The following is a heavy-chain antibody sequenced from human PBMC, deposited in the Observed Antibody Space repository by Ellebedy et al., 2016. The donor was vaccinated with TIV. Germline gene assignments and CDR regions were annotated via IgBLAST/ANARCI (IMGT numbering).Heavy chain of an antibody. V-gene: IGHV1-18*01. CDR3: ARDQSTAVFDH. D-gene: IGHD1-1*01. Sequence: AASVKVSCKASGYTFTNNAITWVRQAPGQGLEWMGWISTENRNTNYAQKFQGRVTLTTETSTNTADMELTNLRSDDTAVYYCARDQSTAVFDHWGQGTLITVSS. J-gene: IGHJ4*02. CDR2: ISTENRNT. CDR1: GYTFTNNA.